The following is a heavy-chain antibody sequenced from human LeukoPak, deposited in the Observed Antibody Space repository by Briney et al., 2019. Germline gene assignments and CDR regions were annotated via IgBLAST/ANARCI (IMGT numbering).Heavy chain of an antibody. D-gene: IGHD1-26*01. Sequence: GGSLRLSCAASGFSLSSYWMTWVRQAPGKGLEWVANIKQDGSEKNYVDSVKGRFTISRDNAKNSLYLQMNSLRAEDTAVYYCAKEYSGSFSPFPSYFDYWGQGTLVTVSS. V-gene: IGHV3-7*03. CDR1: GFSLSSYW. J-gene: IGHJ4*02. CDR2: IKQDGSEK. CDR3: AKEYSGSFSPFPSYFDY.